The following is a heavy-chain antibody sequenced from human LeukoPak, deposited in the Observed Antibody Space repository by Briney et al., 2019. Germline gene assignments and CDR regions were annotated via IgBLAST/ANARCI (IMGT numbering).Heavy chain of an antibody. V-gene: IGHV4-39*07. CDR2: IYYSGST. D-gene: IGHD6-13*01. J-gene: IGHJ4*02. CDR3: AREARAAAGTDY. Sequence: SETLSLTCTVSGGSISSSSYYWGWIRQPPGKGLEWIGSIYYSGSTYYNPSLKSRVTISVDTSKNQFSLKLSSVTAADTAVYYCAREARAAAGTDYWGQGTLVTVSS. CDR1: GGSISSSSYY.